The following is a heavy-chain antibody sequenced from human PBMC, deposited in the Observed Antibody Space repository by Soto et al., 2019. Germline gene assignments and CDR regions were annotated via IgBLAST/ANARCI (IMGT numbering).Heavy chain of an antibody. D-gene: IGHD4-17*01. CDR3: ARVTTVTEWGWFDH. J-gene: IGHJ5*02. Sequence: SVKFSCKASGGTFSSYAISWVRQAPGQGLEWMGGIIPIFGTANYAQKFQGRVTITADKSTSTAYMELSSLRSEDTAVYYCARVTTVTEWGWFDHWGQGNLVTVSS. V-gene: IGHV1-69*06. CDR1: GGTFSSYA. CDR2: IIPIFGTA.